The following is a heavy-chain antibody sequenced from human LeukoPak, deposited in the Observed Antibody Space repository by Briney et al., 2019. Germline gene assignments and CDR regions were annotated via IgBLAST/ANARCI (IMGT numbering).Heavy chain of an antibody. CDR3: AKDYARLVIPDY. Sequence: GGSLRLSCAASGFTFSSCGMHWVRQAPGKGLEWVAVISYDGSNKYYADSVKGRFTISRDNSKNTLYLQMNSLRAEDTAVYYCAKDYARLVIPDYWGQGTLVAVSS. CDR1: GFTFSSCG. D-gene: IGHD3-9*01. CDR2: ISYDGSNK. V-gene: IGHV3-30*18. J-gene: IGHJ4*02.